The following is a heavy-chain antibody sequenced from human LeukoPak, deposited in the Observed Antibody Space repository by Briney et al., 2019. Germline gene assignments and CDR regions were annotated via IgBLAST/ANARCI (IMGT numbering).Heavy chain of an antibody. V-gene: IGHV3-23*01. D-gene: IGHD1-26*01. CDR2: ISGRGGNT. CDR3: ARDGVDRVGAHGGFDY. Sequence: GGSLRLSCAASGFTFSSYAMNWVRQAPGKGLEWVSGISGRGGNTYYADSVKGRFTISRDNAKNSLYLQMNSLRAEDTAVYYCARDGVDRVGAHGGFDYWGQGTLVTVSS. J-gene: IGHJ4*02. CDR1: GFTFSSYA.